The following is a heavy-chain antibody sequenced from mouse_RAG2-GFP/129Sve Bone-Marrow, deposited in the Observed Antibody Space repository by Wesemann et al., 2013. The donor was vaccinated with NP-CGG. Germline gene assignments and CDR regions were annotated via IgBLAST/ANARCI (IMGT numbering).Heavy chain of an antibody. J-gene: IGHJ1*01. V-gene: IGHV5-12-2*01. Sequence: GGSLKLSCAASGFTFSSYTMSWVRQTPEKRLEWVAYISNGGGSTYYPDTVKGRFTISRDNAKNTLYLQMSSLKSEDTAMYYCARQGYYYGSSNWYFDVWGAGTTVTVSS. CDR1: GFTFSSYT. CDR3: ARQGYYYGSSNWYFDV. CDR2: ISNGGGST. D-gene: IGHD1-1*01.